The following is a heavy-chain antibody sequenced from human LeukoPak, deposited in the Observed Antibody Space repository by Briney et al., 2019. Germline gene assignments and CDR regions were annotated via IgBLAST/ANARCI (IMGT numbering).Heavy chain of an antibody. CDR3: ARLYGDYDY. CDR2: IYYSGST. CDR1: GGSISSSSYY. Sequence: SETLSLTCTVSGGSISSSSYYWGWIRQPPGKGLGWIGSIYYSGSTYYNPSLKSRVTISVDTSKNQFSLKLSSVTAADTAVYYCARLYGDYDYWGQGTLVTVSS. J-gene: IGHJ4*02. V-gene: IGHV4-39*01. D-gene: IGHD4-17*01.